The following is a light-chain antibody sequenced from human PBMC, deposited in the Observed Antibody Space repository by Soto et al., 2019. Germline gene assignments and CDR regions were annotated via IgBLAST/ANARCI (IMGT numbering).Light chain of an antibody. CDR1: QSVLYSSDNKNY. J-gene: IGKJ1*01. CDR3: LQYYSTPRT. V-gene: IGKV4-1*01. CDR2: WAS. Sequence: DIVMTQSPDSLAVSLGERATINCKSSQSVLYSSDNKNYLAWYQQKPGQPPKLLIYWASSRGSGVPDRFIGSGSGTDFTLTISSLQAEDVSVYYCLQYYSTPRTFGQGTKVEIK.